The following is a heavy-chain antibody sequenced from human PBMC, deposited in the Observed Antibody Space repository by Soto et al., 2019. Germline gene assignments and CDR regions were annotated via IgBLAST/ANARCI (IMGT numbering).Heavy chain of an antibody. Sequence: EVQLVESGGGLVKPGGSLRLSCAASGFTFSSYSMNWVRQAPGKGLEWVSSISSSSSYIYYAGSVKGRFTISRDNAKKSLYLQLNSLRVGATAVSYCAGDYPGYSHGYGLGYWGQGTLVTVSS. CDR3: AGDYPGYSHGYGLGY. J-gene: IGHJ4*02. CDR2: ISSSSSYI. CDR1: GFTFSSYS. D-gene: IGHD5-18*01. V-gene: IGHV3-21*01.